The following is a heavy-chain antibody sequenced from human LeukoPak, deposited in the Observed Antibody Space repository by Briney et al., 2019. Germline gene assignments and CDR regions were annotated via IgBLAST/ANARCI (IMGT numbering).Heavy chain of an antibody. Sequence: GGSLRLSCAASGFTFSSYGMHWVRQAPGKGLEWVSGISGGANSAYYAGSAKGRFTISRDNSKNTLYLQMNSLRADDTAIYYCAKDRLGAAAAVFDYWGQGTLVTVSS. V-gene: IGHV3-23*01. CDR1: GFTFSSYG. J-gene: IGHJ4*02. CDR2: ISGGANSA. D-gene: IGHD6-13*01. CDR3: AKDRLGAAAAVFDY.